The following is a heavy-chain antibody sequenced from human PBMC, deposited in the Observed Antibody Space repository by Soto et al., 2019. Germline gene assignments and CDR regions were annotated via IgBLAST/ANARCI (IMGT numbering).Heavy chain of an antibody. CDR3: AKHPRDIVVVPAAMYF. J-gene: IGHJ4*02. V-gene: IGHV3-23*01. Sequence: GGSLRLSCAASGFTFNSYAMSWVRQAPGKGLEWVSAISGSGSSTYYADSVKGRFTVSWDNSRNTLYLQMHSLRAEDTALYYCAKHPRDIVVVPAAMYFWGQGTHVTVSS. D-gene: IGHD2-2*01. CDR2: ISGSGSST. CDR1: GFTFNSYA.